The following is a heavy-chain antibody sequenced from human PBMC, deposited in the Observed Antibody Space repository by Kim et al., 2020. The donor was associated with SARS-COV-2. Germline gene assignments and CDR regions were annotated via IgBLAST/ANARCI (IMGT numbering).Heavy chain of an antibody. CDR2: INAGNGNT. V-gene: IGHV1-3*01. Sequence: ASVKVSCKASGYTFTSYAMHWVRQAPGQRLEWMGWINAGNGNTKYSQKFQGRVTITRDTSASTAYIALSSLRSEDTAVYYCARSIAMVRGVLLVLPFDIWGQGTIVTVSS. CDR3: ARSIAMVRGVLLVLPFDI. CDR1: GYTFTSYA. J-gene: IGHJ3*02. D-gene: IGHD3-10*01.